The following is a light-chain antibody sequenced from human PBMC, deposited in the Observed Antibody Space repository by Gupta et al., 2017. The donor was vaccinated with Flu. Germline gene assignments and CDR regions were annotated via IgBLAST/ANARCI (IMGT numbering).Light chain of an antibody. V-gene: IGKV1-12*01. J-gene: IGKJ1*01. CDR2: AAS. Sequence: PSSVSASVGDRVAMTCRASQRLSSWLAWYQQKPGKAPRLLIYAASTLQSGVPSRFSGSGSGTXFTLTIXSLQAEDVATYFCQQALAFPWTFGXGTRVEI. CDR3: QQALAFPWT. CDR1: QRLSSW.